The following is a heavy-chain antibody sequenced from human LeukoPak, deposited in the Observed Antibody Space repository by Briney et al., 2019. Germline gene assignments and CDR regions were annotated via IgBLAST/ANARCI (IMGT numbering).Heavy chain of an antibody. CDR2: INHSGST. Sequence: SETLSLTCAVYGGSFSGYYWSWIRQPPGKGLEWIGEINHSGSTNYNPSLKSRVTISVDTSKNQFSLKLSSVTAADTAVYYCARDRTAELRYFDWLSESYFDYWGQGTLVTVSS. V-gene: IGHV4-34*01. CDR1: GGSFSGYY. CDR3: ARDRTAELRYFDWLSESYFDY. D-gene: IGHD3-9*01. J-gene: IGHJ4*02.